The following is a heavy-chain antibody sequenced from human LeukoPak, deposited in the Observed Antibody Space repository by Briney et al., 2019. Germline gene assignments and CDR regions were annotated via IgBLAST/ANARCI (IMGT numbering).Heavy chain of an antibody. Sequence: GASVKVSCKVSGYTLTELSMHWVRQAPGKGLEWMGGFDPEDGETIYAQKFQGRVTMTEDTSTDTAYMELSSLRSEDTAVYYCATAAPGRYSYGRFDYWGQGTLVTVSP. CDR1: GYTLTELS. V-gene: IGHV1-24*01. CDR3: ATAAPGRYSYGRFDY. D-gene: IGHD5-18*01. CDR2: FDPEDGET. J-gene: IGHJ4*02.